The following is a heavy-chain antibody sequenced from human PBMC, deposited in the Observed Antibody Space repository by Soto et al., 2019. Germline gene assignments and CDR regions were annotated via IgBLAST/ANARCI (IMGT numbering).Heavy chain of an antibody. Sequence: ETLSLTCTVSGGSVSSGSYYWSWIRQPPGKGLEWIGYIYYSGSTNYNPSLKSRVTISVDTSKNQFSLKLSSVTAADTAVYYCARGEQLLDYWGQGTLVTVSS. CDR2: IYYSGST. CDR3: ARGEQLLDY. CDR1: GGSVSSGSYY. D-gene: IGHD1-1*01. J-gene: IGHJ4*02. V-gene: IGHV4-61*01.